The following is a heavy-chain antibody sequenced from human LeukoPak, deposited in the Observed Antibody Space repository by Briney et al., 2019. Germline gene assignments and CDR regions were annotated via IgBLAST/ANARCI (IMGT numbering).Heavy chain of an antibody. CDR3: ARVPPSNGYYYYYYMDV. D-gene: IGHD2-8*01. CDR1: GGSITSYY. J-gene: IGHJ6*03. V-gene: IGHV4-59*01. CDR2: IYYSGTT. Sequence: PSETLSLTCTVSGGSITSYYWSWIRQPPGKGLEWIGYIYYSGTTNYNPSLKSRVTISVDTSKNQFSLNLKSVTAADTAVYYCARVPPSNGYYYYYYMDVWGKGTTVTISS.